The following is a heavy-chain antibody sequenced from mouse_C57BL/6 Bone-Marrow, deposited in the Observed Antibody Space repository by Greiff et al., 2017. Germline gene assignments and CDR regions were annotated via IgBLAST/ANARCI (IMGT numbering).Heavy chain of an antibody. J-gene: IGHJ1*03. CDR1: GFNIKDDY. V-gene: IGHV14-4*01. Sequence: EVQLQQSGAELVRPGASVKLSCTASGFNIKDDYMHWVKQRPEQGLEWIGWIDPENGDTEYASKFQGKATITADTSSNTAYLQLSSLTSEDTAVYYCTTFGYYYGLWSFDVWGTGTTVTVSS. D-gene: IGHD1-1*01. CDR2: IDPENGDT. CDR3: TTFGYYYGLWSFDV.